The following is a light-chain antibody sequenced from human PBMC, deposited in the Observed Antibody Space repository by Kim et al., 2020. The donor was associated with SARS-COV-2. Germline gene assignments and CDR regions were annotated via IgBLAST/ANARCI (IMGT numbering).Light chain of an antibody. V-gene: IGKV1-5*03. Sequence: LSASVGDRVTITCRASQSISSWLAWYQQKPGKAPKVLIYKASTLQSGVPSRFSGSGSGTEFTLTISSLQPDDFATYYCQQYNSYSTFGQGTKLEI. CDR1: QSISSW. J-gene: IGKJ2*01. CDR3: QQYNSYST. CDR2: KAS.